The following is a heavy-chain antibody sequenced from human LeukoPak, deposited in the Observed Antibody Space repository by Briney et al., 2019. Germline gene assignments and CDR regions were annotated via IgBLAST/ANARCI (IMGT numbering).Heavy chain of an antibody. CDR3: AKDRRAYSSGWPDY. D-gene: IGHD6-19*01. J-gene: IGHJ4*02. CDR2: IRYDGSSK. CDR1: GFTFSSYG. Sequence: GGSLRLSCAASGFTFSSYGMHWVRQAPGKGLEWVAFIRYDGSSKYYADSVKGRFTISRDNSKNTLDLQMNSLRAEDTAVYYCAKDRRAYSSGWPDYWGQGTLVTVSS. V-gene: IGHV3-30*02.